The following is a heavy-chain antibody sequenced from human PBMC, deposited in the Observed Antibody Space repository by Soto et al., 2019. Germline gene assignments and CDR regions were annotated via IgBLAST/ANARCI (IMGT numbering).Heavy chain of an antibody. CDR2: IIPIFGTA. J-gene: IGHJ4*02. V-gene: IGHV1-69*13. CDR1: GGTFSSYA. D-gene: IGHD3-22*01. Sequence: GASVKVCCKASGGTFSSYAISWVRQAPGQGLEWMGGIIPIFGTANYAQKFQGRVTITADESTSTASMELSSLRSEDTAVYYCARAREATYYYDSSGYYPPDYWGQGTLVTVSS. CDR3: ARAREATYYYDSSGYYPPDY.